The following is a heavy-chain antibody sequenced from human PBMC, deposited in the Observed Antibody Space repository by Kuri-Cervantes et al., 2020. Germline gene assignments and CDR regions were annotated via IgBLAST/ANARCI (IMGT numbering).Heavy chain of an antibody. J-gene: IGHJ4*02. CDR1: GFTFLKYS. Sequence: GESLKISCAASGFTFLKYSMNWVRQAPGKGLEWVAVISYDGSNKYYADSVKGRFTISRDNSKNTLYLQMNSLRAEDTAVYYCAKGGLKVVDYWGQGTLVTVSS. V-gene: IGHV3-30*18. CDR3: AKGGLKVVDY. CDR2: ISYDGSNK. D-gene: IGHD2-8*01.